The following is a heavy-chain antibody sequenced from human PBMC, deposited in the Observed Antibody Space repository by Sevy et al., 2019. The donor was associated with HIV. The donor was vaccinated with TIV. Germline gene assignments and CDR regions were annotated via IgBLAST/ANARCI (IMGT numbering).Heavy chain of an antibody. D-gene: IGHD3-10*01. J-gene: IGHJ6*02. CDR2: IYTSGST. Sequence: SETLSLTCTVSGGSISSYYWSWIRQPAGKGLEWIGRIYTSGSTNYNPSLKSRVTMSVDTSKNQFSLRLSSVTAADTAVYYCARDKTYYYGSGSYYPYYYYYGMDVWGQGTTVTVSS. CDR1: GGSISSYY. CDR3: ARDKTYYYGSGSYYPYYYYYGMDV. V-gene: IGHV4-4*07.